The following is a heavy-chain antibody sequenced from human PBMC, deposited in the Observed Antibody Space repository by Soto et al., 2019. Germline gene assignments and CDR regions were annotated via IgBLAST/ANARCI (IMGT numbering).Heavy chain of an antibody. CDR2: IYYSGST. CDR3: VGYISSLVYYYGMDV. CDR1: GGTMRSYY. V-gene: IGHV4-59*01. J-gene: IGHJ6*02. Sequence: PSGNLPLTCSVSGGTMRSYYWSWFRQPPGKGLEWIGYIYYSGSTNYNPSLKSRVTISVDTSKNQFSLKLSSVTAADTAVHYCVGYISSLVYYYGMDVWGQGTTVIV. D-gene: IGHD6-6*01.